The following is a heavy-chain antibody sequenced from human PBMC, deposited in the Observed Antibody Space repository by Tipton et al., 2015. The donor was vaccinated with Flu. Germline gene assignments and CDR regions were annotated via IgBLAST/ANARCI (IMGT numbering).Heavy chain of an antibody. Sequence: TLSLTCTVSGYSISSGYYWGWIRQPPGKGLEWIGSIYHSGSTYYNPSLKSRVTISVDTSKNQFSLKLSSVTAADTAVYYCASSYYGGNFFLDYWGQGTLVTVSS. D-gene: IGHD4-23*01. CDR1: GYSISSGYY. CDR3: ASSYYGGNFFLDY. V-gene: IGHV4-38-2*02. J-gene: IGHJ4*02. CDR2: IYHSGST.